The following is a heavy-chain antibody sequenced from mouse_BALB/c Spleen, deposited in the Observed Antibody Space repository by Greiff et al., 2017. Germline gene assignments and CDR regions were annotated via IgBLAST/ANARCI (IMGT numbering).Heavy chain of an antibody. CDR3: AREDYYGSYYFDY. Sequence: EVMLVESGGDLVKPGGSLKLSCAASGFTFSSYGMSWVRQTPDKRLEWVATISSGGSYTYYPDSVKGRFTISRDNAKNTLYLQMSSLKSEDTAMYYCAREDYYGSYYFDYWGQGTTLTVSS. V-gene: IGHV5-6*01. J-gene: IGHJ2*01. CDR1: GFTFSSYG. D-gene: IGHD1-1*01. CDR2: ISSGGSYT.